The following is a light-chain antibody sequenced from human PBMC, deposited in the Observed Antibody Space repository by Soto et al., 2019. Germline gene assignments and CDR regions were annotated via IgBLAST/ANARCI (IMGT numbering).Light chain of an antibody. Sequence: QSALTQPPSASGSPGQSVTISCTGTSSDVGGYNYVSWYQQYPGRAPKLMIYEVTKRPSGVPDRFSGSKSGNKASLTVSGLRAEYEADYCCISYAASNNFHFVFGGGTKLTVL. CDR2: EVT. J-gene: IGLJ3*02. V-gene: IGLV2-8*01. CDR1: SSDVGGYNY. CDR3: ISYAASNNFHFV.